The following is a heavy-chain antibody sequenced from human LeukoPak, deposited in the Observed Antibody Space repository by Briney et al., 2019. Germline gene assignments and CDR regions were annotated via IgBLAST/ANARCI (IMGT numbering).Heavy chain of an antibody. J-gene: IGHJ4*02. Sequence: GGSLRLSCAASGFTSGSYWMIWVRQAPGKGLEWVAIIKQDGSQKFYLDSVRGRFTISTDTANNSLYLLMNSLRAEDTAVYYCARASLSSLLTFDYWGQGTLVTVSS. V-gene: IGHV3-7*01. CDR1: GFTSGSYW. CDR3: ARASLSSLLTFDY. CDR2: IKQDGSQK. D-gene: IGHD2-15*01.